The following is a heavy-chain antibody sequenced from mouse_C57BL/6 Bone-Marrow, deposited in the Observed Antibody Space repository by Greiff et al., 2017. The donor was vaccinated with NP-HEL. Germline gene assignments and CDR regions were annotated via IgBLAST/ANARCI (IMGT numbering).Heavy chain of an antibody. CDR3: ARDGGYYGSPSLDY. CDR2: INYDGSST. D-gene: IGHD1-1*01. CDR1: GFTFSDYY. J-gene: IGHJ2*01. V-gene: IGHV5-16*01. Sequence: EVKLMESEGGLVQPGSSMKLSCTASGFTFSDYYMAWVRQVPEKGLEWVANINYDGSSTYYLDSLKSRFIISRDNAKNMLYLQMSSLTSEDTATYYCARDGGYYGSPSLDYWGQGTTLTVSS.